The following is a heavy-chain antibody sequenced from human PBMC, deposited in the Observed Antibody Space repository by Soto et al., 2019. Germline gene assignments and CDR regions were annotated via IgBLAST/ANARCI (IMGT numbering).Heavy chain of an antibody. CDR1: GGTFSSYA. J-gene: IGHJ4*02. D-gene: IGHD2-15*01. V-gene: IGHV1-69*06. Sequence: QVQLVQSGAEVKKPGSSVKVSCKASGGTFSSYAISWVRQAPGQGLEWMGGIIPIFGTANYAQKFQGRVTITADKPTSTGYMELSSLRSEDTAVYYCAIGTIGYCSGGSCYSPDYWGQGTLVTVSS. CDR2: IIPIFGTA. CDR3: AIGTIGYCSGGSCYSPDY.